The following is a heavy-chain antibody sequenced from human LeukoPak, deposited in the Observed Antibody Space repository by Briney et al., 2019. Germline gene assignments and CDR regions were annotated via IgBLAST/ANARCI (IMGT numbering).Heavy chain of an antibody. J-gene: IGHJ4*02. CDR3: AREGGGDMYYDFWSGYSYYFDY. CDR2: ISGT. D-gene: IGHD3-3*01. CDR1: GFTYSSYA. Sequence: GGSLRLSCAASGFTYSSYAMSWVRQAPGKGLEWISTISGTYYADSVKGRFTISRDNAKNSLYLQMNSLRAEDTAVYYCAREGGGDMYYDFWSGYSYYFDYWGQGTLVTVSS. V-gene: IGHV3-23*01.